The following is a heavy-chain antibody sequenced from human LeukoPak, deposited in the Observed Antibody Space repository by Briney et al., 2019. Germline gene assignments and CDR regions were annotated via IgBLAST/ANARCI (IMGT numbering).Heavy chain of an antibody. Sequence: ASVKVSCKASGYTFTSYGISWVRQAPGQGLEWMGWMNPNSGNTGYAQKFQGRVTMTRNTSISTAYMELSSLRSEDTAVYYCARSGGKRYCTNGVCYTRFDYWGQGTLVIVSS. J-gene: IGHJ4*02. CDR3: ARSGGKRYCTNGVCYTRFDY. V-gene: IGHV1-8*02. CDR1: GYTFTSYG. CDR2: MNPNSGNT. D-gene: IGHD2-8*01.